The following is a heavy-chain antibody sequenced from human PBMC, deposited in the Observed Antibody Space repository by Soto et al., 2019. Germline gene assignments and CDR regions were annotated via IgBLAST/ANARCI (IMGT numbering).Heavy chain of an antibody. CDR3: AKDAPYCSGGSCYHDY. CDR2: ISGSGGST. CDR1: GFTFSSYA. J-gene: IGHJ4*02. V-gene: IGHV3-23*01. Sequence: VQLLESGGGLVQPGGSLRLSCAASGFTFSSYAMSWVRQAPGKGLEWVSAISGSGGSTYYADSVKGRFTISRDNSKNTLYLQMNSLRAEDTAVYYCAKDAPYCSGGSCYHDYWGQGTLVTVSS. D-gene: IGHD2-15*01.